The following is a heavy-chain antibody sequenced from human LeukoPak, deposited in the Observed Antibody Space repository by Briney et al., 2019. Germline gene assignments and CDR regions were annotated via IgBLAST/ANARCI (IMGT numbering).Heavy chain of an antibody. V-gene: IGHV1-18*01. D-gene: IGHD6-6*01. J-gene: IGHJ6*02. CDR2: ISAYNGNT. Sequence: ASVKVSCKASGYTFTSYGISWVRQAPGQGLEWMGWISAYNGNTNYAQKLQGRATMTTDTSTSTAYMELRSLRSDDTAVYYCARDPSIAGGHYYYYGMDVWGQGTTVTVSS. CDR1: GYTFTSYG. CDR3: ARDPSIAGGHYYYYGMDV.